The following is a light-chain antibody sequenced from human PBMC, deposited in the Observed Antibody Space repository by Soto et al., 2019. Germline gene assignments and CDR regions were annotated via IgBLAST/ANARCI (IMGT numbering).Light chain of an antibody. J-gene: IGKJ1*01. V-gene: IGKV1-39*01. Sequence: DIQMTQSPSSLSASVGDRVTITCRASQTISNYLNWYQQRPGRAPKLLVYATSTLQTGVPSRFSGSGSMTDFTLTISDLQPEDFATYYCQQTYTAPRTFGQGTKVDI. CDR2: ATS. CDR3: QQTYTAPRT. CDR1: QTISNY.